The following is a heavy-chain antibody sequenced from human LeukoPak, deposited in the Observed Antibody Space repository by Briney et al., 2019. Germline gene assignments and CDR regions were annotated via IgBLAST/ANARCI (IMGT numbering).Heavy chain of an antibody. J-gene: IGHJ3*02. CDR2: IIPIFGTA. D-gene: IGHD1-26*01. CDR3: ARGVGATSTNAFDI. V-gene: IGHV1-69*13. CDR1: GGTFSSYA. Sequence: SVKVSCKASGGTFSSYAISWVRQAPGQGLEWMGGIIPIFGTANYAQKFQGRVTITADESTSTAYMELSSLRSEDTAVYYCARGVGATSTNAFDIWGQGTMVTVSS.